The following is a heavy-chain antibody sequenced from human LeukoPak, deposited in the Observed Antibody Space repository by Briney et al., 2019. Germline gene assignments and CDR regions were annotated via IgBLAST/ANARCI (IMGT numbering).Heavy chain of an antibody. D-gene: IGHD3-3*01. V-gene: IGHV3-23*01. CDR3: ATGRFFDV. J-gene: IGHJ6*02. Sequence: GGSLRLSCIASGFTFHKNDMTWIRQGPGLGLEWVSLVTATGEATFYADPVKGRFTISRDNPKNTLYLQMSNLRAEDTAVYYCATGRFFDVWGQGTTVTVTS. CDR1: GFTFHKND. CDR2: VTATGEAT.